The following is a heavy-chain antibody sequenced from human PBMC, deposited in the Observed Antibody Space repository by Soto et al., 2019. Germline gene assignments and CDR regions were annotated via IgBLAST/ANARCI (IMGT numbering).Heavy chain of an antibody. D-gene: IGHD1-26*01. V-gene: IGHV4-31*03. CDR1: GGSIGSGGYF. J-gene: IGHJ6*02. Sequence: QLQESCPGLLKSSQTLSLTCTVSGGSIGSGGYFWSWIRQHPGKGLEWIGYIYYFGSTYYNASLKSRTTISLDTSMNQFSLRLSSVTAADTAVYYCARGVGSHRYYYYAIDVWGQGTTVTVSS. CDR2: IYYFGST. CDR3: ARGVGSHRYYYYAIDV.